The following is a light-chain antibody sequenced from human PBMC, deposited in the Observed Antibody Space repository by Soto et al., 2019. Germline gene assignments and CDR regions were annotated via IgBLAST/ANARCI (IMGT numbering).Light chain of an antibody. CDR2: GAS. Sequence: IVLTQSPGTLSLSPGERATLSCRASQSVSSSYLAWYQQKPGRAPRLLIYGASSRATGIPDRFSGSGSGTDFTLTISRLEPEDFAVYYCQQYGSSRITFGQGTRLEIK. CDR1: QSVSSSY. J-gene: IGKJ5*01. CDR3: QQYGSSRIT. V-gene: IGKV3-20*01.